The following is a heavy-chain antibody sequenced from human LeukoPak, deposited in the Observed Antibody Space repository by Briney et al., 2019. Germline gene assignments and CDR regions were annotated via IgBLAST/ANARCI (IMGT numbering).Heavy chain of an antibody. V-gene: IGHV3-30*18. Sequence: GGSLRLSCAASGFTFSSYGMHWVRQAPGKGLEWVAVISYDGSNKYYADSVKGRFTISRDNYKNTLYLQMNSLRAEDTAVYYCAKSSVVGATRGYYFDYWGQGTLVTVSS. CDR2: ISYDGSNK. CDR1: GFTFSSYG. D-gene: IGHD1-26*01. CDR3: AKSSVVGATRGYYFDY. J-gene: IGHJ4*02.